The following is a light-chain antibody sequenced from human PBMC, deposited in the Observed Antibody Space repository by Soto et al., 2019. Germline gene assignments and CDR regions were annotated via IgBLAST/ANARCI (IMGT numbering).Light chain of an antibody. CDR2: GAS. CDR1: QSVSNDF. Sequence: EIVLTQSPGILSLSPGEXATLSCRASQSVSNDFLAWYQQKPGQAPRLLIYGASTRATDVPGRFSGSGSGADFTLTISRLEPEDFAVYYCQQYGSSPPRTFGQGTKVDIK. V-gene: IGKV3-20*01. J-gene: IGKJ1*01. CDR3: QQYGSSPPRT.